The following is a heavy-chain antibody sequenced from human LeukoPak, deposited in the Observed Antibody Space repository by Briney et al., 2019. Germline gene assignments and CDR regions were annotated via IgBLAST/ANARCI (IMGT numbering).Heavy chain of an antibody. CDR3: ARRYLGGNYPDYFNH. Sequence: PSETLPLTCIVSGGSISSTTYYWGWIRQPPGKRLEWIGSIYYSGNTYYNPSLKSRVTISIDTSKNQFSLNLNSVTAADTALYSCARRYLGGNYPDYFNHWGQGTLVTVSS. CDR2: IYYSGNT. CDR1: GGSISSTTYY. D-gene: IGHD1-26*01. J-gene: IGHJ4*02. V-gene: IGHV4-39*01.